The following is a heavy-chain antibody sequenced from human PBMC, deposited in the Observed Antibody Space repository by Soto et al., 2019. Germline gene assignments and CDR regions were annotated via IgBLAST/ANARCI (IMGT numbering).Heavy chain of an antibody. V-gene: IGHV4-30-2*01. CDR3: ARCVSAVTTFDY. Sequence: QLQLQESGSGLVKPSQTQSLICAVSGCSISSRGYSCNSLRQAPGKGLEWIGYIYHSGRTYYHPSHERGVAISVGRSKTQFSLNLSSVTAADTDVGYCARCVSAVTTFDYWCKGSL. CDR1: GCSISSRGYS. CDR2: IYHSGRT. J-gene: IGHJ4*02. D-gene: IGHD4-17*01.